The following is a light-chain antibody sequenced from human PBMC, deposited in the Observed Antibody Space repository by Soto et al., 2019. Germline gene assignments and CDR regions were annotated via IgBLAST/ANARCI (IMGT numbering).Light chain of an antibody. CDR1: SSDIGAYNY. J-gene: IGLJ2*01. Sequence: QSVLTQPPSASGSPGQSVTISCTGTSSDIGAYNYVSWYQQHPGKAPKLMIYEVSERPSGVPGRFSGSKSGSTASLTVSGLQAEDEADYYCCSNAGGNKVIFGGGTKLTVL. CDR3: CSNAGGNKVI. V-gene: IGLV2-8*01. CDR2: EVS.